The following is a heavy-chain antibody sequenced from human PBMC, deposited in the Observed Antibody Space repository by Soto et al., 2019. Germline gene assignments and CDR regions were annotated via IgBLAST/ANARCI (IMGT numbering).Heavy chain of an antibody. V-gene: IGHV4-31*03. CDR2: IYYSGST. D-gene: IGHD3-22*01. CDR1: GGSISSGGYY. CDR3: ARNHPTMIVSYYFDY. J-gene: IGHJ4*02. Sequence: SETLCLTCTVSGGSISSGGYYWSWIRQHPGKGLEWIGYIYYSGSTYYNPSLKSRVTISVDTSKNQFSLKLSSVTAADTAVYYCARNHPTMIVSYYFDYRGQGTLVTVS.